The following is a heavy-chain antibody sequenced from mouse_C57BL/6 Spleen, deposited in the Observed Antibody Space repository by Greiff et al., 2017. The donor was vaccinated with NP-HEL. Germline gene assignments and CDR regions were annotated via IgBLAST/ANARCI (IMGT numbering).Heavy chain of an antibody. D-gene: IGHD1-1*01. CDR1: GYAFSSYW. CDR2: IYPGDGDT. CDR3: ARSDITTVVAPFAY. V-gene: IGHV1-80*01. Sequence: QVQLKESGAELVKPGASVKISCKASGYAFSSYWMNWVKQRPGKGLEWIGQIYPGDGDTNYNGKFKGKATLTADKSSSTAYMQLSSLTSEDSAVYFCARSDITTVVAPFAYWGQGTLVTVSA. J-gene: IGHJ3*01.